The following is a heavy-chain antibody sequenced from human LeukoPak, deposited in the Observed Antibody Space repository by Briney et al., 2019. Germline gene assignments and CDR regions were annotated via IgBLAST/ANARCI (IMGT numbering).Heavy chain of an antibody. Sequence: GESLKISCKGSGYSFTIYWIGWVRQMPGKGLEWMGIIYPGDSDTRYSPSFQGQVTISVDRSINTAYLQWSSLKTSDTAMYYCARGNNDWYEFDYWGQGTLVTVSS. CDR2: IYPGDSDT. CDR3: ARGNNDWYEFDY. J-gene: IGHJ4*02. D-gene: IGHD3-9*01. V-gene: IGHV5-51*01. CDR1: GYSFTIYW.